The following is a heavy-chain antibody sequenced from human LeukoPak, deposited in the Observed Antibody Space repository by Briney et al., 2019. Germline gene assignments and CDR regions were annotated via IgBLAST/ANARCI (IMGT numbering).Heavy chain of an antibody. Sequence: SETLSLTCAVHGASFTGYSWSWTRQPPGKGLEWIGEVNRVGYTIYDPSLKSRVTISIDTSTTQFSLRLTSVTVADTAVYFCARERVVSDYNWFDPWGQGTLVTVSS. CDR1: GASFTGYS. D-gene: IGHD6-25*01. J-gene: IGHJ5*02. CDR2: VNRVGYT. V-gene: IGHV4-34*01. CDR3: ARERVVSDYNWFDP.